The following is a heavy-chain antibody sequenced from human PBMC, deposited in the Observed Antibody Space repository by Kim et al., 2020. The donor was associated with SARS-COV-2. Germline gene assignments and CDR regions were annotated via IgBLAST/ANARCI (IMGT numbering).Heavy chain of an antibody. Sequence: RFTIARDNSKNTLYLQMNSLRAEDTAVYYCARGAGIAAAGKYYYYYYMDVWGKGTTVTVSS. CDR3: ARGAGIAAAGKYYYYYYMDV. D-gene: IGHD6-13*01. V-gene: IGHV3-30*07. J-gene: IGHJ6*03.